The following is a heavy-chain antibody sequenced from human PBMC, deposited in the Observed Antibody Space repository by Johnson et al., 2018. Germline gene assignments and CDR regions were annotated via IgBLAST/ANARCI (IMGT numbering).Heavy chain of an antibody. CDR2: ISYDGSNK. J-gene: IGHJ3*01. CDR3: AKVPLAFDPSMVPDAFDV. CDR1: GFTFSNFA. V-gene: IGHV3-30*18. D-gene: IGHD5-18*01. Sequence: QLVESGGGVVQPGRSLRVSCAASGFTFSNFAMHWVRQAPGKGLEWVAVISYDGSNKYYAASVKGRFNISRYNSTNTLDLRMNSLRAEDTAVYYFAKVPLAFDPSMVPDAFDVWGQGTRVTVSS.